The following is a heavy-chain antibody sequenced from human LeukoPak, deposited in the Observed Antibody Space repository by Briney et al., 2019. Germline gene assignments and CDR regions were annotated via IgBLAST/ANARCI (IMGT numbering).Heavy chain of an antibody. CDR3: ASGDYGNWFDP. V-gene: IGHV3-23*01. J-gene: IGHJ5*02. CDR1: GFTFGSYA. D-gene: IGHD4/OR15-4a*01. CDR2: ISGSGGST. Sequence: PGGSLRLSCAASGFTFGSYAMSWVRQAPGKGLEGVSAISGSGGSTYYADSVKGRFTISRDNSKNTLYLQMNSLRAEDTAVYYCASGDYGNWFDPWGQGTLVTVSS.